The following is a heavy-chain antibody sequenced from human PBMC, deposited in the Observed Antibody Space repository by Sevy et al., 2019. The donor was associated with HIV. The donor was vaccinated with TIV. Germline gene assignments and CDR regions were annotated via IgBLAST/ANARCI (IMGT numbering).Heavy chain of an antibody. V-gene: IGHV1-18*01. CDR1: GYTFTSYG. D-gene: IGHD2-21*01. J-gene: IGHJ6*02. CDR3: AREWSYCGGDCYFLPSYYYYGMDV. Sequence: ASVKVSCKASGYTFTSYGISWVRQAPGQGLEWMGWISAYNGNTNYAQKLQGRVTMTTETSTSTAYMELRGLGSDDTAVYYCAREWSYCGGDCYFLPSYYYYGMDVWGQGTTVTVSS. CDR2: ISAYNGNT.